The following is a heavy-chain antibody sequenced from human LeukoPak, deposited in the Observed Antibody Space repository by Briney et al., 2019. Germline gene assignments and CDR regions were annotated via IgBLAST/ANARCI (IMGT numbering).Heavy chain of an antibody. V-gene: IGHV4-59*02. CDR1: GGSVSSYY. D-gene: IGHD3-10*01. CDR2: IYYSGST. Sequence: SETLSLTCTVSGGSVSSYYWSWIRQPPGKGLEGFGYIYYSGSTNYNPSLKRRFTISVATSTTQFSLKLSSVPAADTAVYYCARGGMYYYGSGSYYRPSSPKLSFDYWGQGTLVTVSS. J-gene: IGHJ4*02. CDR3: ARGGMYYYGSGSYYRPSSPKLSFDY.